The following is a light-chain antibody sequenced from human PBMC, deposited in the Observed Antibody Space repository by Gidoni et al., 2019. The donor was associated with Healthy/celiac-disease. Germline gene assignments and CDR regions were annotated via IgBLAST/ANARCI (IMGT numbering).Light chain of an antibody. J-gene: IGKJ4*01. CDR2: DAS. CDR1: QSVSRY. CDR3: QQRSNWPLT. Sequence: ELVLTQSPATLSWSPGERATLSCRASQSVSRYLAWYQQKPGQAPRLLIYDASNRATGLPARFSGSGSGTDFTLTISSLEPEDFAVYYCQQRSNWPLTFGGXTKVEIK. V-gene: IGKV3-11*01.